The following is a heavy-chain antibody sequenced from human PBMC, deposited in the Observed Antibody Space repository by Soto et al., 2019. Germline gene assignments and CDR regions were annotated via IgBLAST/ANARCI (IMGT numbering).Heavy chain of an antibody. Sequence: QITLKESGPTLVKPTQTLTLTCTFSGFSLSTSGVGVGWIRQPPGKALEWLALIYWDDDKRYSPSLKSRLTTTKDTSKNQMVLTMTNMDPVDTATYYCARKGYDSSGYYFGYWGQGTLVTVSS. V-gene: IGHV2-5*02. CDR3: ARKGYDSSGYYFGY. CDR2: IYWDDDK. J-gene: IGHJ4*02. D-gene: IGHD3-22*01. CDR1: GFSLSTSGVG.